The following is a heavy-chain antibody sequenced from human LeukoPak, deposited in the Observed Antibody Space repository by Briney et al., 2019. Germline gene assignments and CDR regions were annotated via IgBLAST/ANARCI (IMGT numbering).Heavy chain of an antibody. Sequence: GGSLRLSCAASKFTFSSYLMHWVRQAPGKGLVWVSGINKDGTSRRYVDSVKGRFTISRDNSKNTLYLQMSSLRAEDTAVYYCVKSFSGSFPLGYWGQGTLVTVSS. J-gene: IGHJ4*02. CDR1: KFTFSSYL. CDR3: VKSFSGSFPLGY. CDR2: INKDGTSR. D-gene: IGHD1-26*01. V-gene: IGHV3-74*01.